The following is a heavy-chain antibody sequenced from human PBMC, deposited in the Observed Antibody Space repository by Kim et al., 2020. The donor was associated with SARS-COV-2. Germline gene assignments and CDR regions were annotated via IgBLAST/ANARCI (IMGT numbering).Heavy chain of an antibody. J-gene: IGHJ4*02. CDR1: GFTFSNYA. CDR2: IEYDGSKQ. Sequence: GGSLRLSCAASGFTFSNYAIHWVRQPPGKGLEWVTSIEYDGSKQHYAESVKGRFTISRDNSRNTVHLQMNSLRGEDTALYYCASEVHYSGGDSGFFDNWGQGTLVTVSS. CDR3: ASEVHYSGGDSGFFDN. V-gene: IGHV3-30-3*01. D-gene: IGHD1-26*01.